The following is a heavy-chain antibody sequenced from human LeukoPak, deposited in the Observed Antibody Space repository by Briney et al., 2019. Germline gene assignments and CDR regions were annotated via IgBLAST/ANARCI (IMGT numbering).Heavy chain of an antibody. V-gene: IGHV3-23*01. D-gene: IGHD6-19*01. CDR3: AIEKQWLVSKYFDY. J-gene: IGHJ4*02. CDR2: ISGSGGST. CDR1: GFTFSDYY. Sequence: GGSLRLSCAASGFTFSDYYMSWIRQAPGKGLEWVSAISGSGGSTYYADSVKGRFTISRDNSKNTLYLQMNSLRAEDTAVYYCAIEKQWLVSKYFDYWGQGTLVTVSS.